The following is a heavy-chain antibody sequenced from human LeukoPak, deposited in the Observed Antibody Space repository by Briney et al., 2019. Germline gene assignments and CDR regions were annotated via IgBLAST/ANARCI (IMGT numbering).Heavy chain of an antibody. CDR2: IRYDGSNK. V-gene: IGHV3-30*02. CDR1: GFTFSSYG. J-gene: IGHJ4*02. Sequence: GGSLRLSCAASGFTFSSYGMHWVRQAPGKGLEWVAFIRYDGSNKYYADSVKGRFTISRDNSKNTLYLQMNSLRAEDTAVYYCAKVLRLGDYLDYWGQGTLVTVSS. D-gene: IGHD1-26*01. CDR3: AKVLRLGDYLDY.